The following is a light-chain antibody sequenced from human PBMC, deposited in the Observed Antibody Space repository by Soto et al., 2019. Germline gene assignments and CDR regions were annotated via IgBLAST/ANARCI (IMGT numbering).Light chain of an antibody. CDR2: GAS. J-gene: IGKJ1*01. CDR3: QQYGSSPVT. CDR1: QSVSNNY. V-gene: IGKV3-20*01. Sequence: EIVLTQSPATLSLSPGERATLSCRASQSVSNNYLGWYQQKPGQAPRLLMYGASSRASGTPDRFSGGGSETDFTLTISRLEPEDFAVYYCQQYGSSPVTFGQGTKVDIK.